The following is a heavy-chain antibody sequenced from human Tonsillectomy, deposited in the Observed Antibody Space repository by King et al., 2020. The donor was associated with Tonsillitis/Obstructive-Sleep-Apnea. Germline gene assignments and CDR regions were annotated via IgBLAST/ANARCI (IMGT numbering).Heavy chain of an antibody. Sequence: QLVQSGAEVKKPGDSVKVSCKVSGYTLTELSMHWVRQAPGKGLEWMGGFDPEDGEAIYAQKFQGRVNMTEDTSTDTAYLELSRLRSEDTAVYYCTIVFCSRTSCYTNWFDPWGQGTRVTVSS. V-gene: IGHV1-24*01. D-gene: IGHD2-2*01. J-gene: IGHJ5*02. CDR1: GYTLTELS. CDR3: TIVFCSRTSCYTNWFDP. CDR2: FDPEDGEA.